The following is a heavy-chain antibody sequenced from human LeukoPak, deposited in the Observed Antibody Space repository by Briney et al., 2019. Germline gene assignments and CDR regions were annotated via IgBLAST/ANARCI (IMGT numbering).Heavy chain of an antibody. CDR3: ARDHQYYYGSGLDY. CDR2: IKQDGSEK. J-gene: IGHJ4*02. Sequence: GGSLRLSCAASGFTFSSYWMSWVRQAPGKGLEWVANIKQDGSEKYYVDSVKGRFTISRDNAKNSLYLQMNSLRAEDTAVYYCARDHQYYYGSGLDYWGQGTLVTVSS. CDR1: GFTFSSYW. V-gene: IGHV3-7*01. D-gene: IGHD3-10*01.